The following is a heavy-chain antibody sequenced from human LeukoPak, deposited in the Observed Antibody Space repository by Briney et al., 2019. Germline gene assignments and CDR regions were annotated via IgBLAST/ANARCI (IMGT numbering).Heavy chain of an antibody. CDR1: GFTFSGSA. V-gene: IGHV3-73*01. J-gene: IGHJ4*02. Sequence: GGSLRLSCAASGFTFSGSAMHWVRQASGNGLEWVGRIRSKANSYATAYAASVKGRFTISRDDSKNTAYLQMNSLKTEDTAVYYCTRSALGYFDYWGQGTLVTVSS. D-gene: IGHD3-16*01. CDR2: IRSKANSYAT. CDR3: TRSALGYFDY.